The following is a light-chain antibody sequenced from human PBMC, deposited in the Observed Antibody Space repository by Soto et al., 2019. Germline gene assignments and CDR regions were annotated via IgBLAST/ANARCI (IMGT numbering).Light chain of an antibody. CDR3: CSYADNTDYV. CDR2: EVT. Sequence: QSALTQPPSASGSLGQSVTISCTGTSSDVGAYNYVSWYQQHPGKAPKLMIYEVTRRPSGVPDRFSGSKSGNTASLNVSGLQAGDEADYYCCSYADNTDYVFGTGTKSPS. J-gene: IGLJ1*01. CDR1: SSDVGAYNY. V-gene: IGLV2-8*01.